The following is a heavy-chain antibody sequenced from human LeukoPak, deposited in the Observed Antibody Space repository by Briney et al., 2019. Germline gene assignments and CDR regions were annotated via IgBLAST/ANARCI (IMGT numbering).Heavy chain of an antibody. J-gene: IGHJ4*02. V-gene: IGHV3-7*03. Sequence: GGSLRLSCVASGFTFGKYWMSWVRQAPGKGLEWVAHIKLDGSEKNYADSVKGRFTISRDNTKNSLYLQMNSLRAEDTAVFYCARDQYDTWSRRGNFDSWGQGTLVIVSS. CDR1: GFTFGKYW. D-gene: IGHD3-3*01. CDR3: ARDQYDTWSRRGNFDS. CDR2: IKLDGSEK.